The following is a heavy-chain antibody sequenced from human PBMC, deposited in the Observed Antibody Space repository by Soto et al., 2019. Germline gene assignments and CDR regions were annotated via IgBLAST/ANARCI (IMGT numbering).Heavy chain of an antibody. V-gene: IGHV3-7*03. CDR3: AAGIGYLFDY. CDR2: IKKDGSER. J-gene: IGHJ4*02. CDR1: GFAFSTYA. D-gene: IGHD5-12*01. Sequence: LRLSCAASGFAFSTYAMTWVRQAPGKGLEWVAIIKKDGSERRYVDSVKGRFTISRDNARNSLYLHMNDPRAEDTAVYYCAAGIGYLFDYWGRGTLVTVSS.